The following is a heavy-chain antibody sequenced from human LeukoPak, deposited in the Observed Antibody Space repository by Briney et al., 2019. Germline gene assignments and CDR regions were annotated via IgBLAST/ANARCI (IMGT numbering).Heavy chain of an antibody. CDR2: MSRSRSYI. CDR3: ARAVNRRTINWFDP. D-gene: IGHD2-2*01. V-gene: IGHV3-21*01. Sequence: SMSRSRSYIYYADSVKGRFTVSRDNARNSLYLQMNSLRAEDTAVYYCARAVNRRTINWFDPWGQGTLVTVSS. J-gene: IGHJ5*02.